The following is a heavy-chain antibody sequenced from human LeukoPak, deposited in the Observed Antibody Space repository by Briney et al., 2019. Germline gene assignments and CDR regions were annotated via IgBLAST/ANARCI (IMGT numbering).Heavy chain of an antibody. CDR1: GGSILTTNW. Sequence: SGTLSLTCAVSGGSILTTNWWSWVRQPPGKGLEWIGEVHLSGASNYNPSLKSRVDMSIDKSKNQLSLELTSVTAADTAIYYCTRESGAFSPFGFWGQGTLVTVSS. CDR2: VHLSGAS. CDR3: TRESGAFSPFGF. V-gene: IGHV4-4*02. D-gene: IGHD1-26*01. J-gene: IGHJ4*02.